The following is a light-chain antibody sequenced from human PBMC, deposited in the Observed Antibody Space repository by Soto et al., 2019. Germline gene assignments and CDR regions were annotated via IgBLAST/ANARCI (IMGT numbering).Light chain of an antibody. CDR1: QSVSSN. Sequence: EIVMTQSPVTLSVSPGERATLSCRAGQSVSSNLAWYQQKPGQAPRLLIYGASTRATGIPARFTGSGSGTEFTLTIRGLEPEDFAVYYCQQYGSSPRTFGQGTKVDIK. CDR3: QQYGSSPRT. J-gene: IGKJ1*01. V-gene: IGKV3-15*01. CDR2: GAS.